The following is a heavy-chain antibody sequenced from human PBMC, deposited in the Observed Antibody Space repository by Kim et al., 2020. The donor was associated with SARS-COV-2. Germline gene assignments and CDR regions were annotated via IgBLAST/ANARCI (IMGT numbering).Heavy chain of an antibody. CDR2: IRSKANSYAT. CDR3: ARVNPIAGGWYDAFDI. Sequence: GGSLRLSCAASGFTLSGSTVHWVRQASGTGLEWVGRIRSKANSYATAYAASVKNRFTISSDDSKNTAYLQMNSLKTEDTAVYYCARVNPIAGGWYDAFDIWGQGTMVTVSS. D-gene: IGHD6-19*01. CDR1: GFTLSGST. V-gene: IGHV3-73*01. J-gene: IGHJ3*02.